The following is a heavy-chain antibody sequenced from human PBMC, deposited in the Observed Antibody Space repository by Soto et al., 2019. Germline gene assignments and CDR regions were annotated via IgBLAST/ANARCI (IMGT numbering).Heavy chain of an antibody. CDR1: GFTFSSYA. J-gene: IGHJ4*02. Sequence: EVQLLESGGGVIQPGGSLRLSCTASGFTFSSYAMSWVRQAPGKGLEWVSGIPGSGSSTYYAESVMGRFTISRDNSKNTLFLHMNSLRAEDTAVYYCAKDVQEWLTYVFDYWGQGTLVTVSS. CDR2: IPGSGSST. D-gene: IGHD5-12*01. V-gene: IGHV3-23*01. CDR3: AKDVQEWLTYVFDY.